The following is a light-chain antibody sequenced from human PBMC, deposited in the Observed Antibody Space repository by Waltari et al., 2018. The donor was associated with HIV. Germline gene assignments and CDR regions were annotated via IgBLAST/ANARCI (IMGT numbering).Light chain of an antibody. CDR1: NADIGGHDY. CDR3: SSYVKGGLYV. V-gene: IGLV2-23*02. CDR2: YFN. J-gene: IGLJ1*01. Sequence: QSALAQPASVSGSPGQSITLFCTGTNADIGGHDYVSWYHFIPDQAHLLIIFYFNRRPSGISHRFSGSKSCYTASLMIFGLHPEDEAYYFCSSYVKGGLYVFGSGTKV.